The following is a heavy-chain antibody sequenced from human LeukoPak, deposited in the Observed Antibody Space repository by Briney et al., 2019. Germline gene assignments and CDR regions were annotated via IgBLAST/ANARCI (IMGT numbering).Heavy chain of an antibody. D-gene: IGHD6-13*01. CDR1: GFTFSDAW. J-gene: IGHJ4*02. Sequence: GRSLRLSCAVSGFTFSDAWMSWVRQAPRKGLEWVGRIKRKKDGATADHAAPDKGRFSISRNDSKNSLYLQMNSLRIEDTAVYYCTGSRWATNDYWGQGTPGHRLL. V-gene: IGHV3-15*01. CDR2: IKRKKDGATA. CDR3: TGSRWATNDY.